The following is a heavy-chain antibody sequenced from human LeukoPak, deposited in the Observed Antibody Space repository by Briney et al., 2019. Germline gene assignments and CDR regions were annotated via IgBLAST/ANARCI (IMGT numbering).Heavy chain of an antibody. CDR2: ISAYNGNT. J-gene: IGHJ6*02. CDR3: ARASRGRGWYRVYYYGMDV. Sequence: ASVKVSCKASGYTFTSYGISWVRQAPGQGLEWMGWISAYNGNTNYAQKLQGRVTMTTDTSTSTAYMELRSLRSDDTAVYYCARASRGRGWYRVYYYGMDVWGQGTTVTVSS. CDR1: GYTFTSYG. D-gene: IGHD6-19*01. V-gene: IGHV1-18*01.